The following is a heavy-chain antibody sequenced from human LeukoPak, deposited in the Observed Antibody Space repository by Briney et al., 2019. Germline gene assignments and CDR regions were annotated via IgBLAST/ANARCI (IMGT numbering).Heavy chain of an antibody. CDR3: ARSSYYYDSSGYYRLSAFDI. Sequence: GASVKVSCKASGYTFTSYYMHWVRQAPGQGLEWMGIINPSGGSTSYAQKFQGRVTMTRNTSISTAYMELSSLRSEDTAVYYCARSSYYYDSSGYYRLSAFDIWGQGTMVTVSS. D-gene: IGHD3-22*01. V-gene: IGHV1-46*01. J-gene: IGHJ3*02. CDR2: INPSGGST. CDR1: GYTFTSYY.